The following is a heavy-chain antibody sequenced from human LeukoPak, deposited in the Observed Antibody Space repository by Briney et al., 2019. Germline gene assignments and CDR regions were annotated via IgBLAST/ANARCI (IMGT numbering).Heavy chain of an antibody. Sequence: GGSLRLSSAASGFTFNSYWMHWVRQAPGKGLVWVSRINSDGSSTSYADSVKGRFTISRDNAKNTLCLQMNSLRAEDTAVYYCARSVAVVTATFGYWGQGTLVTVSS. V-gene: IGHV3-74*01. CDR1: GFTFNSYW. D-gene: IGHD2-15*01. CDR3: ARSVAVVTATFGY. CDR2: INSDGSST. J-gene: IGHJ4*02.